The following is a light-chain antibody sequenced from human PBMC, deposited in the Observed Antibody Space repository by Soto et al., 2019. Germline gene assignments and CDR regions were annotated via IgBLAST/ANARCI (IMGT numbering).Light chain of an antibody. CDR3: SSYTTSSTLLYV. Sequence: QSALTQPASVSGSPGQSITISCTGTSSDVGGYNYVSWYQQHPGKAPKLMIYAVSNRPSGVSTRFTGTKSGNTASLTISGIQAEDEADYHCSSYTTSSTLLYVFGTGTKLTVL. CDR2: AVS. V-gene: IGLV2-14*01. CDR1: SSDVGGYNY. J-gene: IGLJ1*01.